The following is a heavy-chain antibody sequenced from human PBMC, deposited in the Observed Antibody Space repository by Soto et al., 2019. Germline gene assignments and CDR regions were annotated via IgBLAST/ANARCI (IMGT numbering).Heavy chain of an antibody. CDR1: GYRFTTYW. CDR2: VYPGDSDT. J-gene: IGHJ4*02. Sequence: PGESLKISCRGLGYRFTTYWIAWVRQMSGKGLEWMGIVYPGDSDTRYSPSFQGQVTISVDKSISTAYLRWSSLRASDTAMYYCSRDDSDWFFNWGRGTLVTVSS. D-gene: IGHD3-9*01. CDR3: SRDDSDWFFN. V-gene: IGHV5-51*01.